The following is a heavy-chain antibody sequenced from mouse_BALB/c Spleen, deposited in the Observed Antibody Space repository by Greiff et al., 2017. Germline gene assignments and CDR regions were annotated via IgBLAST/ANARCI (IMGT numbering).Heavy chain of an antibody. V-gene: IGHV5-4*02. CDR1: GFTFSDYY. Sequence: EVKVEESGGGLVKPGGSLKLSCAASGFTFSDYYMYWVRQTPEKRLEWVATISDGGSYTYYPDSVKGRFTISRDNAKNNLYLQMSSLKSEDTAMYYCARAYYGNYGWFAYWGQGTLVTVSA. CDR2: ISDGGSYT. J-gene: IGHJ3*01. CDR3: ARAYYGNYGWFAY. D-gene: IGHD2-10*01.